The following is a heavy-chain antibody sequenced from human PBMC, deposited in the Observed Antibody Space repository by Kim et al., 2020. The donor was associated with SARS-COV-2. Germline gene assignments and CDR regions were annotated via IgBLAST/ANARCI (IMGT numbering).Heavy chain of an antibody. J-gene: IGHJ4*02. CDR3: ARGTYYYGSGSF. CDR1: GFTFSSYA. Sequence: GGSLRLSCAASGFTFSSYAMHWVRQAPGKGLEWVAVISYDGSNKYYADSVKGRFTISRDNSKNTLYLQMNSLRAEDTAVYYCARGTYYYGSGSFWGQGTLVTVSS. CDR2: ISYDGSNK. D-gene: IGHD3-10*01. V-gene: IGHV3-30*04.